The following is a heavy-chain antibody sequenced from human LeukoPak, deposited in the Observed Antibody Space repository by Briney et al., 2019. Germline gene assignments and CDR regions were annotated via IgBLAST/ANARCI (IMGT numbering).Heavy chain of an antibody. CDR1: GYTLTELS. D-gene: IGHD3-3*01. CDR3: ATLPGLRFLEWLDFDY. J-gene: IGHJ4*02. CDR2: FDPEDGET. V-gene: IGHV1-24*01. Sequence: GASVKVSCKVSGYTLTELSMHWVRQAPGKGLEWMRGFDPEDGETIYAQKFQGRVTMTEDTSTDTAYMELSSLRSEDTAVYYCATLPGLRFLEWLDFDYWGQGTLVTVSS.